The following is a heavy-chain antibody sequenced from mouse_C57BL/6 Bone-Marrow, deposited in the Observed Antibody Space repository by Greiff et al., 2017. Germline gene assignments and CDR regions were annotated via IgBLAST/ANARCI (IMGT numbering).Heavy chain of an antibody. CDR2: IGNKANGYTT. V-gene: IGHV7-3*01. Sequence: EVMLVESGGGLVQPGGSLSLSCAASGFTFTDYYMSWVRQPPGKAPEWLGFIGNKANGYTTEYSASVKGRFTISRDNSQSILYLQMNDLRAEDSATYYCASRRAMDYWGQGTSVTVSS. CDR3: ASRRAMDY. CDR1: GFTFTDYY. J-gene: IGHJ4*01.